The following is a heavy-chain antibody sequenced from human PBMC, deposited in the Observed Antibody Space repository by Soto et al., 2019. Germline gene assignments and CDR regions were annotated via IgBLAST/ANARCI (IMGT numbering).Heavy chain of an antibody. D-gene: IGHD3-10*01. V-gene: IGHV4-34*01. CDR3: ARVGDLLLWFGELSPGRNWFDP. Sequence: PSETLSLTCAVYGGSFSGYYWSWIRQPPGKGLEWIGEINHSGSTNYNPSLKSRVTISVDTSKNQFSLKLSSVTAADTAVYYCARVGDLLLWFGELSPGRNWFDPWGQGTLVTV. J-gene: IGHJ5*02. CDR2: INHSGST. CDR1: GGSFSGYY.